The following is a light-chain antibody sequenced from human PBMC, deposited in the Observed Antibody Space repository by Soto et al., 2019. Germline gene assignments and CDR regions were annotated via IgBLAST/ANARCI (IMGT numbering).Light chain of an antibody. Sequence: EIVLTQSPATLSLSPGERATLSCRASQSVSSYLAWYQQKPGQAPRLLIYDASNRATGIPARFSGSGSGTDFTLTISTLEPEDFAVYYGQHRSNWPITFGGGTKVESK. CDR2: DAS. V-gene: IGKV3-11*01. J-gene: IGKJ4*01. CDR3: QHRSNWPIT. CDR1: QSVSSY.